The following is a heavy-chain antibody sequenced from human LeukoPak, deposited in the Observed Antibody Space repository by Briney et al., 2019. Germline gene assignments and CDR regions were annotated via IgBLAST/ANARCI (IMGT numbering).Heavy chain of an antibody. V-gene: IGHV3-23*01. D-gene: IGHD6-13*01. CDR2: ISGSGGST. J-gene: IGHJ4*02. Sequence: GGSLRLSCAASRFTFSSDAMSSVRQAPGKGLEWVSAISGSGGSTYYADSVKGRFTISRDNSKNTLYLQMNSLRAEDTAVYYCAKGRYSSSWYYFDYWGQGTLVTVSS. CDR3: AKGRYSSSWYYFDY. CDR1: RFTFSSDA.